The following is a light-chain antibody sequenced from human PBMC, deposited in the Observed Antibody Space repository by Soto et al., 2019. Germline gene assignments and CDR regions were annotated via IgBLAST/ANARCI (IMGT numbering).Light chain of an antibody. Sequence: QSALTQPASVSGSPGQSITISCTGTSSDVGGYNYVSWYQQHPGKAPKLMIYDVSNRPSGVSNRFSGSKSVNTASLTISGLQAEDEADYYCSSYTSSSPLGYVLGTGTKLTVL. J-gene: IGLJ1*01. CDR1: SSDVGGYNY. CDR3: SSYTSSSPLGYV. V-gene: IGLV2-14*01. CDR2: DVS.